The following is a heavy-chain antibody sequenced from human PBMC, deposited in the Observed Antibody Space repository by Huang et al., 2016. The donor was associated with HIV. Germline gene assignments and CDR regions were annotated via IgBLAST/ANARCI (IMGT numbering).Heavy chain of an antibody. CDR3: ARGRTRSSLYDSYYSLDV. V-gene: IGHV1-69*01. D-gene: IGHD6-6*01. CDR2: IIPIFGTA. Sequence: QVQLVQSGAEVKKPGSSVKVSCKASGGTFSTYAISWVRQAPGQGLEWMGGIIPIFGTANYAQKFQGTVTITADEFTSTAYMELSSLRSEDTALYYCARGRTRSSLYDSYYSLDVWGQGTTVTVSS. CDR1: GGTFSTYA. J-gene: IGHJ6*02.